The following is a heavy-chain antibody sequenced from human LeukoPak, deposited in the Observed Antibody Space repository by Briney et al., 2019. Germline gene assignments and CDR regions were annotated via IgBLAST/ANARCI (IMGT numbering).Heavy chain of an antibody. CDR1: GYTFTSYD. CDR3: ARAPRSWVSDY. Sequence: ASVKVSCKASGYTFTSYDFNWLRQATGQGPEWMGWMNPNSGATGYAQKFRGRVTMTRSASINTAYMELSSLTSEYTAVYYCARAPRSWVSDYWGQGTLVTVSS. J-gene: IGHJ4*02. D-gene: IGHD3-16*02. V-gene: IGHV1-8*01. CDR2: MNPNSGAT.